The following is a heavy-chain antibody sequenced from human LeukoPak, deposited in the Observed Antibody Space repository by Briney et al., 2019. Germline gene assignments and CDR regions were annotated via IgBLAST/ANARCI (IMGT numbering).Heavy chain of an antibody. Sequence: SETLSLTCTVSGGSISSYYWSWIRQPPGKGLEWIGYIYYSGSTDYNPSLRSRVTISVDTSKNQVSLKVHYVTAADTAVYYCARSLSGLRFEQHWFDPWGQGTLVTVSS. CDR1: GGSISSYY. D-gene: IGHD1/OR15-1a*01. CDR3: ARSLSGLRFEQHWFDP. J-gene: IGHJ5*02. V-gene: IGHV4-59*01. CDR2: IYYSGST.